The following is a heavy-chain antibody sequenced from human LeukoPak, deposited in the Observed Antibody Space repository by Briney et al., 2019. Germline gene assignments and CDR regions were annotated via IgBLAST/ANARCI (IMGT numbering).Heavy chain of an antibody. CDR1: GSTFSSYS. J-gene: IGHJ4*02. D-gene: IGHD5-24*01. Sequence: TGGSLRLSCAASGSTFSSYSMNWVRRAPGKGLEWVSSISTGSSYIDYADSVKGRFTISRDNAKKSLYLQMNSLRAEDTAVYYCARDGYKPFDYRGQGTLVTVSS. CDR2: ISTGSSYI. CDR3: ARDGYKPFDY. V-gene: IGHV3-21*01.